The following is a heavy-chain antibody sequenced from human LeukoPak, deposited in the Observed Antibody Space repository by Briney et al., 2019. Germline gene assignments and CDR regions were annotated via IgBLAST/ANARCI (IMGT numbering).Heavy chain of an antibody. CDR2: ISPSGGGT. D-gene: IGHD6-19*01. CDR3: ARGGPQWLVLRKRFYFDS. V-gene: IGHV1-46*01. CDR1: GYTFTSYG. Sequence: ASVKVSFKASGYTFTSYGISWVRQAPGQGLEWMGIISPSGGGTGYAQNFQGRVTMTRDTSTSTVYMELSSLRSEDTAVYFCARGGPQWLVLRKRFYFDSWGQGTLVTVSS. J-gene: IGHJ4*02.